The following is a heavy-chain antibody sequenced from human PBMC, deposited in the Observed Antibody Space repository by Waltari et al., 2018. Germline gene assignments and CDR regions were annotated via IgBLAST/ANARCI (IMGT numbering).Heavy chain of an antibody. CDR1: GFTFDDYA. V-gene: IGHV3-9*01. J-gene: IGHJ4*02. Sequence: EVQLVESGGGLVQPGRSLRLSCAASGFTFDDYAMHWVRQAPGKGLEWVSGISWNSGSIGYADSVKGRFTISRDNAKNSLYLQMNSLRAEDTAVYYCARAPLSRDGYNFDYWGQGTLVTVSS. CDR3: ARAPLSRDGYNFDY. CDR2: ISWNSGSI. D-gene: IGHD5-12*01.